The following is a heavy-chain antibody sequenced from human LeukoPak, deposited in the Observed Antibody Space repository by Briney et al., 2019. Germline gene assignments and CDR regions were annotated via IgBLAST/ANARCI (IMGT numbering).Heavy chain of an antibody. CDR1: GGTFLSHT. CDR3: ARVNLRGSNYNWFDP. Sequence: ASVKVSCKTSGGTFLSHTFSWARQAPGQGLEWMGKITPAINTANYAQTFQGRVSIYADKSTTTVYTDLIGLGTDDTAVYYCARVNLRGSNYNWFDPWGQGTLVTVAS. CDR2: ITPAINTA. V-gene: IGHV1-69*08. J-gene: IGHJ5*02. D-gene: IGHD4-11*01.